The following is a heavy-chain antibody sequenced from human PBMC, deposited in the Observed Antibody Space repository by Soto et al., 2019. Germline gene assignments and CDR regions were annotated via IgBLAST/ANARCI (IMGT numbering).Heavy chain of an antibody. J-gene: IGHJ4*02. V-gene: IGHV3-7*01. CDR3: ASMGGVVVILPAATIVS. D-gene: IGHD2-2*01. CDR1: GFTFSGYW. Sequence: EVQLVESGGGLVQPGGSLRLSCAASGFTFSGYWMTWVRQAPGKGLEWVANIKQDGSEKYYVDSVKGRFTISRDNAKNSLFLQMNILRADNTTVYYCASMGGVVVILPAATIVSWGQGTLVTVSS. CDR2: IKQDGSEK.